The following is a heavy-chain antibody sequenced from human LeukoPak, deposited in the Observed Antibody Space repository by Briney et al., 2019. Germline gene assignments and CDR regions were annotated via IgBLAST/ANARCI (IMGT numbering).Heavy chain of an antibody. J-gene: IGHJ4*02. CDR2: IIPIFGTA. CDR1: VYTFTSYG. V-gene: IGHV1-69*13. Sequence: SVKVSCKASVYTFTSYGISWVRQAPGQGLEWMGGIIPIFGTANYAQKFQGRVTITADESTSTAYMELSSLRSEDTAVYYCARRSRYWGGEYFDYWGQGTLVTVSS. CDR3: ARRSRYWGGEYFDY. D-gene: IGHD2-21*01.